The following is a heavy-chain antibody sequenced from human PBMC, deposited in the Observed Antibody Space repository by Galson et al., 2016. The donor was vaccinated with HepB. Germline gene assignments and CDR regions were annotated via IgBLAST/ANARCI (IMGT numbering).Heavy chain of an antibody. J-gene: IGHJ4*02. CDR1: GLKSGDLP. Sequence: SLRLSCATSGLKSGDLPLCWFRLGPGKGLEWLGFIRSHPKGGTTEYATSVKGRYTISRNDSESIAYLEIIGLKSEDTGGYYCSSGLWVSGLWGQGTLVTVSS. D-gene: IGHD6-13*01. V-gene: IGHV3-49*03. CDR3: SSGLWVSGL. CDR2: IRSHPKGGTT.